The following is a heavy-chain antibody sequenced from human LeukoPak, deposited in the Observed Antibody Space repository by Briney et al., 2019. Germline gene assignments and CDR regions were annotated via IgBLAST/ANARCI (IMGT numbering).Heavy chain of an antibody. J-gene: IGHJ4*01. V-gene: IGHV3-74*01. CDR2: SDGGGSST. Sequence: GGSLRPSCAASGFTFSNHWMHWVRQVPGKGLVWVSRSDGGGSSTSYADSVKGRFSISGDNAKSTLYLQMNSLTVEDTAVYYCARGPGSSGGAYVGDYWGRGTLVTVSS. CDR3: ARGPGSSGGAYVGDY. D-gene: IGHD3-22*01. CDR1: GFTFSNHW.